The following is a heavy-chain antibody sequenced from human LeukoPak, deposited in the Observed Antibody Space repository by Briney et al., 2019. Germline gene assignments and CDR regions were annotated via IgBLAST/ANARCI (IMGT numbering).Heavy chain of an antibody. V-gene: IGHV4-59*01. J-gene: IGHJ4*02. D-gene: IGHD2-15*01. CDR1: GASINSDY. CDR2: IYYSGST. Sequence: KPSETLSLTCTVSGASINSDYWSWIRQPPGKGLEWIGFIYYSGSTNYNPSLKSRVTISVDTSKNQFSLKLSSVTAADTAVYYCARLRAAHFDYWGQGTLVTVSS. CDR3: ARLRAAHFDY.